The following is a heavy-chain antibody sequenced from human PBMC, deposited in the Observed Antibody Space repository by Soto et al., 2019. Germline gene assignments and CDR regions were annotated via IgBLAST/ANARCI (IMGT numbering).Heavy chain of an antibody. V-gene: IGHV3-23*01. D-gene: IGHD3-10*01. CDR1: GFTFSSYA. Sequence: EVQLLEAGGNLIQPGGSLRLSCAASGFTFSSYAMSWVRQAPGQGLEWLSAISGPGATIYYADSVKGRFTISRDNSKNTLYLQMNSLTAEDTAVYYCAKMLTMVRGVTGLRDFDFWGQETLVTVSS. CDR3: AKMLTMVRGVTGLRDFDF. CDR2: ISGPGATI. J-gene: IGHJ4*02.